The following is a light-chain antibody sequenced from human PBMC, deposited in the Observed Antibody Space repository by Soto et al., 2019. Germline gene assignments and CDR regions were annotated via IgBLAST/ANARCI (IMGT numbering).Light chain of an antibody. CDR3: FQYGSSPHT. Sequence: EIVMTQSPATLSVSPGESATLSCRASQSINRDLAWYEQKPGQTPRRVIYGASTWGTGVPPRFTGSGSGTEFTLTISNLQSEDFAVYYCFQYGSSPHTFGQGTRLEIK. V-gene: IGKV3D-15*01. CDR1: QSINRD. J-gene: IGKJ5*01. CDR2: GAS.